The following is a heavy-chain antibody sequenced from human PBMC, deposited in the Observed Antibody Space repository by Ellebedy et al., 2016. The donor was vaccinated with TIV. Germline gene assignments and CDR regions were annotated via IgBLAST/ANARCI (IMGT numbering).Heavy chain of an antibody. J-gene: IGHJ4*02. CDR2: ISSSSSYI. Sequence: GESLKISXAASGFTFSSYSMNWVRQAPGKGLEWVSSISSSSSYIYYADSVKGRFTISRDNAKNSLYLQMNSLRAEDTAVYYCARDGVYCSGGSCYFDYWGQGTLVTVSS. CDR1: GFTFSSYS. D-gene: IGHD2-15*01. CDR3: ARDGVYCSGGSCYFDY. V-gene: IGHV3-21*01.